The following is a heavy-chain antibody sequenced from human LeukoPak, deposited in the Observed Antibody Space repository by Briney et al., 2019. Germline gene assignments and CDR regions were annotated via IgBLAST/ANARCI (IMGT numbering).Heavy chain of an antibody. CDR3: AKVGEMATIGNFDS. D-gene: IGHD5-24*01. CDR1: GFTFSNYG. J-gene: IGHJ4*02. CDR2: LSGSGGST. Sequence: GGPLSLFCAASGFTFSNYGMSCVRQAPGEGVEWVSALSGSGGSTYYPGSGKGRFTISRDNSKNMLYLQMNSLRAEDTAVYYCAKVGEMATIGNFDSWGQGTLVTVSS. V-gene: IGHV3-23*01.